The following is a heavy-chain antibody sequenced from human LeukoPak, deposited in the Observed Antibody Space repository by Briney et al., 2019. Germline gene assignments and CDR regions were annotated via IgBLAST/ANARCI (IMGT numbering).Heavy chain of an antibody. Sequence: GASVTVSCKASGYTFTSFYMHWVRQAPGQGLEWMGIINPGGGSTSYAQNFQDRVTMTRDTSTSTVYMEVSSLRSEDTAVYYCARDIDYSLYYWGQGTLVTVSS. J-gene: IGHJ4*02. V-gene: IGHV1-46*01. CDR1: GYTFTSFY. CDR2: INPGGGST. D-gene: IGHD4-11*01. CDR3: ARDIDYSLYY.